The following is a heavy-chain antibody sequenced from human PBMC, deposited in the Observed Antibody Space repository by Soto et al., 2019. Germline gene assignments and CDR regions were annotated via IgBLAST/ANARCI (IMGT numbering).Heavy chain of an antibody. Sequence: ASVKVSCKASGYGFTGYYMHWVRQAPGQGLEWMGWINPNSGGTNYAQKFQGWVTMTRDTSISTAYMELSRLRSDDTAVYYCARGRLQNYYYYYMDVWGKGTTVTVSS. J-gene: IGHJ6*03. CDR1: GYGFTGYY. CDR3: ARGRLQNYYYYYMDV. CDR2: INPNSGGT. D-gene: IGHD4-4*01. V-gene: IGHV1-2*04.